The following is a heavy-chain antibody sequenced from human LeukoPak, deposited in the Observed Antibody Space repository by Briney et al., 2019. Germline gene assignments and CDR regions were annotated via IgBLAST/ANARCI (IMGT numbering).Heavy chain of an antibody. J-gene: IGHJ6*03. Sequence: SETLSLTCTVSGGSISSSSYYWGWIRQPPGKGLEWIGSIYYSGSTYYNPSLKSRVTISVDTSKNQFSLKLSSVTAADTAVYYCARDESGDWYMVVWGKGTTVTVSS. V-gene: IGHV4-39*07. CDR1: GGSISSSSYY. CDR3: ARDESGDWYMVV. CDR2: IYYSGST. D-gene: IGHD3-10*01.